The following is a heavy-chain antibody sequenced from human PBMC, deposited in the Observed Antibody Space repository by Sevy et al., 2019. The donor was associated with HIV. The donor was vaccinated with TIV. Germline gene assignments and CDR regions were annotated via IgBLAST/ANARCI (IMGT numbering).Heavy chain of an antibody. CDR3: ARMSRIVVVPAAIGDY. CDR1: GYTFTSYG. Sequence: ASVKVSCKASGYTFTSYGISWVRQAPGQGLEWMGWISAYNGNTNYEQKLQGRVTMTTDTSTSTAYMELRSLRSDDTAVYYCARMSRIVVVPAAIGDYWGQGTLVTVSS. D-gene: IGHD2-2*02. V-gene: IGHV1-18*01. J-gene: IGHJ4*02. CDR2: ISAYNGNT.